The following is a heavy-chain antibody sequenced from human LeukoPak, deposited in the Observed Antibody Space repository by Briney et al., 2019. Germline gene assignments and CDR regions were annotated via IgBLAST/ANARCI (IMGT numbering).Heavy chain of an antibody. CDR2: ISGSGGST. V-gene: IGHV3-23*01. Sequence: GGSLRLSCGASGFTFNSYAMSWVRQAPGKGLEWVSAISGSGGSTYYADSVKGRFTISIDNSKNTLYLQMNRLRAEDTAVYYCAKYYYGSGSSDFDYWGQGTLVTVSS. J-gene: IGHJ4*02. CDR1: GFTFNSYA. CDR3: AKYYYGSGSSDFDY. D-gene: IGHD3-10*01.